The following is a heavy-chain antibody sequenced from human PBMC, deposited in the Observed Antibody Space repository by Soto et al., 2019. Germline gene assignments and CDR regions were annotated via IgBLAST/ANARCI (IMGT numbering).Heavy chain of an antibody. CDR2: MYYSGIT. V-gene: IGHV4-61*01. J-gene: IGHJ4*02. CDR1: VAPVSIESHG. Sequence: AETLCLTCTFSVAPVSIESHGWPWIRQPPGKGLEWIGYMYYSGITNSNPALKSRVTLSVDRSRNQFSLSLNSVTAADTAVYYCAREDMSGPYYFDYWGPGTKVTVSS. D-gene: IGHD1-26*01. CDR3: AREDMSGPYYFDY.